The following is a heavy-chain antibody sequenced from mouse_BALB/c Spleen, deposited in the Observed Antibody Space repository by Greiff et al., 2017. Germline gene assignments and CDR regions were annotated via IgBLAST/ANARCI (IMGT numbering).Heavy chain of an antibody. CDR1: GFTFSSYA. CDR3: ARGLLRYYFDY. D-gene: IGHD1-1*01. J-gene: IGHJ2*01. V-gene: IGHV5-9-4*01. CDR2: ISSGGSYT. Sequence: DVKLVESGGGLVKPGGSLKLSCAASGFTFSSYAMSWVRQSPEKRLEWVAEISSGGSYTYYPDTVTGRFTISRDNAKNTLYLEMSSLRSEDTAMYYCARGLLRYYFDYWGQGTTLTVSS.